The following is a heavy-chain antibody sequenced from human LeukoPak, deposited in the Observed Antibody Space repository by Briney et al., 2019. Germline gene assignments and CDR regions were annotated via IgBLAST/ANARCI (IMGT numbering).Heavy chain of an antibody. V-gene: IGHV3-53*01. Sequence: GGSLRLSCAASGFTFSSNYMSWVRQAPGKGLEWVSVIYSRGSTYYADSVKGRFTISRDNSKNTLYLQMNSLRAEDTAVYYCAKGRSGYYYDSSGYYLFDYWGQGTLVTVSS. J-gene: IGHJ4*02. CDR2: IYSRGST. CDR1: GFTFSSNY. D-gene: IGHD3-22*01. CDR3: AKGRSGYYYDSSGYYLFDY.